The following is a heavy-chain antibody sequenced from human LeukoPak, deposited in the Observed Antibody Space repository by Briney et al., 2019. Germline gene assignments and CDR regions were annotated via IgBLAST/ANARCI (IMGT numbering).Heavy chain of an antibody. D-gene: IGHD4-17*01. CDR1: GYTFTSYY. J-gene: IGHJ6*03. V-gene: IGHV1-46*01. CDR2: INPSGGST. CDR3: ARDLKPDDYGDYGSTGAPMDV. Sequence: ASVKVSCKASGYTFTSYYMHWVRQAPGQGLEWMGIINPSGGSTSYAQKFQGRVTMARDMSTSTVYMELSSLRSEDTAVYYCARDLKPDDYGDYGSTGAPMDVWGKGTTVTVSS.